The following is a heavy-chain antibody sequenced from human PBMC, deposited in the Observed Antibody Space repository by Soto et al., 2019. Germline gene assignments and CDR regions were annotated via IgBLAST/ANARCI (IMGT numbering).Heavy chain of an antibody. J-gene: IGHJ6*02. CDR3: ASKEGANKAMVSLFYYYYGMDV. Sequence: ASVKVSCKASGYTFTGYYMHWVRQAPGQGLEWMGWINPNSGGTNYAQKFQGRVTMTRDTSISTAYMELSRLRSDDTAVYYCASKEGANKAMVSLFYYYYGMDVWGQGITVTVSS. CDR2: INPNSGGT. D-gene: IGHD5-18*01. CDR1: GYTFTGYY. V-gene: IGHV1-2*02.